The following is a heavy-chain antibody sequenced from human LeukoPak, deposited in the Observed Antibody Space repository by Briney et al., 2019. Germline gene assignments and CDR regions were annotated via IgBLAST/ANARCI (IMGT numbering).Heavy chain of an antibody. CDR2: IRYDGSNK. V-gene: IGHV3-30*02. CDR1: GFTFSSYG. Sequence: GGSLRLSCAASGFTFSSYGMHWVRQAPGKGLEWVAFIRYDGSNKYYADSVKGRFTISRDNSKNTLYLQMNSLRAEDTAVYYCAKDRSVSRKWEIVVVPAANFDYWGQGTLVTVSS. J-gene: IGHJ4*02. CDR3: AKDRSVSRKWEIVVVPAANFDY. D-gene: IGHD2-2*01.